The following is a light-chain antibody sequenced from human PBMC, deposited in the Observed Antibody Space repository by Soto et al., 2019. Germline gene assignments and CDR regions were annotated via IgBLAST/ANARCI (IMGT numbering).Light chain of an antibody. CDR3: HQYKSSPLT. CDR2: GAS. V-gene: IGKV3-20*01. Sequence: EIVLTQSPGTLSLSPGERATLSCRASQSVSSNYLAWYQQKPGQAPRLLIYGASSRATGIPDRFSGSGSGTDFTLNISRLEPEDFAMYYCHQYKSSPLTFVPGTKVDIK. J-gene: IGKJ3*01. CDR1: QSVSSNY.